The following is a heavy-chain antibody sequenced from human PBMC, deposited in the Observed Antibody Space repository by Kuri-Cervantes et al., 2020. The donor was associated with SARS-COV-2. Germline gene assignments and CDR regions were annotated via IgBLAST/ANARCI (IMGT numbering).Heavy chain of an antibody. V-gene: IGHV4-59*01. CDR2: IYYSGST. CDR1: GGSISSYY. J-gene: IGHJ6*02. Sequence: SETLSLTCTVSGGSISSYYWSWIWQPPGKGLEWNGYIYYSGSTNYNPSLKSRVTISVDTSKNQYSLKLSSVTAADTAVYYCARAPYDFWSGYYPYGMDVWGQGTTVTVSS. D-gene: IGHD3-3*01. CDR3: ARAPYDFWSGYYPYGMDV.